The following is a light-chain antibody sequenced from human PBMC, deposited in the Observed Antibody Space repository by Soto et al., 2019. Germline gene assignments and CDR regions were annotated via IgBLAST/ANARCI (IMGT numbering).Light chain of an antibody. CDR2: DVT. CDR3: CSYAGSYSYV. CDR1: SSDVGGYNY. J-gene: IGLJ1*01. V-gene: IGLV2-11*01. Sequence: QSALTQPRSVSGSPGQSVTISCTGTSSDVGGYNYVSWYQQHPGKAPQFMIYDVTKRPSGVPDRFSGSKSGNTASLTITGLQAEDEADYYCCSYAGSYSYVFGTGTKVTVL.